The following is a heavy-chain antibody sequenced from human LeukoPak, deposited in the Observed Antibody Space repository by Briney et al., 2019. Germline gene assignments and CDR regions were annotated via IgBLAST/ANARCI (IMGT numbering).Heavy chain of an antibody. CDR2: IIPIFGTA. CDR1: GYTFTGYY. CDR3: ARDTAYRYYDSSGSYVPFDY. J-gene: IGHJ4*02. Sequence: GASVRVSCKASGYTFTGYYIHWMRQAPGQGLEWMGGIIPIFGTANYAQKFQGRVTITTDESTSTAYMELSSLRSEDTAVYYCARDTAYRYYDSSGSYVPFDYWGQGTLVTVSS. V-gene: IGHV1-69*05. D-gene: IGHD3-22*01.